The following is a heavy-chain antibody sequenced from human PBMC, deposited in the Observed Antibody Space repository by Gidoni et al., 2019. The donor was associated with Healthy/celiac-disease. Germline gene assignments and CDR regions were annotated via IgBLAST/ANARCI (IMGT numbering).Heavy chain of an antibody. V-gene: IGHV3-30-3*01. CDR2: ISYDGRNK. J-gene: IGHJ6*02. CDR1: GVTFSSYA. Sequence: QVQLVESGGGVVQPGRCLRLSCAASGVTFSSYAMHWVRQAPGKGLEWVAVISYDGRNKYYADSVKGRFTISRDNSKNTLYLQMNSLRAEDTAVYYCARRLQAVAGTWYYYYGMDVWGQGTTVTVSS. D-gene: IGHD6-19*01. CDR3: ARRLQAVAGTWYYYYGMDV.